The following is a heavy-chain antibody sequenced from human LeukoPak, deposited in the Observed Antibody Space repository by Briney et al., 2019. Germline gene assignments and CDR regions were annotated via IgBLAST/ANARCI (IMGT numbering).Heavy chain of an antibody. Sequence: GGSLRLSCAASGFTFSSYEMNWVRQAPGKGLEWVSYISSSGSTIYYADSVKGRFTISRDNAKNSLYPQMNSLRADDTAVYYCARRVSGWSSSFYYYMDVWGKGTTVTISS. J-gene: IGHJ6*03. V-gene: IGHV3-48*03. CDR1: GFTFSSYE. D-gene: IGHD6-19*01. CDR3: ARRVSGWSSSFYYYMDV. CDR2: ISSSGSTI.